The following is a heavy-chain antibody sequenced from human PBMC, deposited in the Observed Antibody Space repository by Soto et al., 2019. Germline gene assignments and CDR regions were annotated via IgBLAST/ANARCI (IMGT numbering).Heavy chain of an antibody. Sequence: ASVKVSCKASGYILSSYNMHWVRQAPGQGLEWMGIINPSGGRTSYAQRFQDRVTMTRDTSTSTVYMELSSLRSEDTAVYYCARTYCAADCPRRDFDYWGQGTLVTVSS. CDR3: ARTYCAADCPRRDFDY. D-gene: IGHD2-21*02. V-gene: IGHV1-46*01. J-gene: IGHJ4*02. CDR2: INPSGGRT. CDR1: GYILSSYN.